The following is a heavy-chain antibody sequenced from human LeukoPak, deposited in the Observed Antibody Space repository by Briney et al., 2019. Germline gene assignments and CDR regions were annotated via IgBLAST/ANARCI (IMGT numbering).Heavy chain of an antibody. Sequence: AVKVSCKASGGTFSSYAISWVRQAPGQGLEWMGGIIPIFGTANYAQKFQGRVTITADKSTSTAYMEVSSLRSEDTAVYYCARDFGYSSSWYNYFDYWGQGTLVTVSS. CDR1: GGTFSSYA. J-gene: IGHJ4*02. CDR2: IIPIFGTA. D-gene: IGHD6-13*01. CDR3: ARDFGYSSSWYNYFDY. V-gene: IGHV1-69*06.